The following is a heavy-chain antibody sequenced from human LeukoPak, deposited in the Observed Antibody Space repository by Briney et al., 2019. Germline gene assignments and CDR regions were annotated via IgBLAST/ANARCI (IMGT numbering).Heavy chain of an antibody. J-gene: IGHJ1*01. D-gene: IGHD3-22*01. V-gene: IGHV3-9*01. CDR2: LSWNSGSI. Sequence: GGSLRLSCAASGFTFDDYAMHWVRQAPGKGLEWVSGLSWNSGSIGYADSVKGRFTISRDNAKNSLYLQMNSLRAEDTALYYCVKDKGDYSDYSGYFQHWGQGTLVTVSS. CDR1: GFTFDDYA. CDR3: VKDKGDYSDYSGYFQH.